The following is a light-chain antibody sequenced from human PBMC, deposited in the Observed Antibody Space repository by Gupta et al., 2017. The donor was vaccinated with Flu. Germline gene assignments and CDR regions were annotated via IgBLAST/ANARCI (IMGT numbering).Light chain of an antibody. CDR3: QHDINSPRT. CDR1: QSLTANY. V-gene: IGKV3-20*01. J-gene: IGKJ1*01. Sequence: EIVLTQSPGTLSLSPGERATLSCRASQSLTANYLAWYQQKPGQAPRLLIYDASSRATGIPDRFSGSGSGTDFILSISRLEPEDFAVYYCQHDINSPRTFGQGTKVEIK. CDR2: DAS.